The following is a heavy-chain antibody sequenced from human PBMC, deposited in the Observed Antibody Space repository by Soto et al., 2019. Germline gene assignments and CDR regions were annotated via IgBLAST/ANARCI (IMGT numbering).Heavy chain of an antibody. CDR2: ISGSGDRT. J-gene: IGHJ1*01. Sequence: EVQLLESGGGLVQPGGSLRLSCAASGITISNYPMSWVHQAPGKGLDWVSGISGSGDRTYYADSAKGRFTISKDISKNSLSLQLDNLGVEDTAVYFCVKDDGGYPSTAPHWGQGTLVTVSS. CDR1: GITISNYP. CDR3: VKDDGGYPSTAPH. D-gene: IGHD3-22*01. V-gene: IGHV3-23*01.